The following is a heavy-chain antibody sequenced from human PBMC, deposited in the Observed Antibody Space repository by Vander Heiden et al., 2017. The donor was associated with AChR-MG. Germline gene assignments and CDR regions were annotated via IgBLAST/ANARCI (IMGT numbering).Heavy chain of an antibody. CDR1: GGSFSGYY. J-gene: IGHJ2*01. CDR2: INHSGST. D-gene: IGHD3-3*01. V-gene: IGHV4-34*01. Sequence: QVQLQQWGAGLLKPSETLSLTCAVYGGSFSGYYWSWIRQPPGKGLEWIGEINHSGSTNYNPSLKSRVTISVDTSKNQFSLKLSSVTAADTAVYYCARGTGFWSGYDFDLWGRGTLVTVSS. CDR3: ARGTGFWSGYDFDL.